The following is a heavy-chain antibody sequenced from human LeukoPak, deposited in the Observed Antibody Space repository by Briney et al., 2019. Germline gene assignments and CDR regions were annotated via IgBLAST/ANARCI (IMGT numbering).Heavy chain of an antibody. CDR1: GDSISSSNW. CDR2: IYHSRST. J-gene: IGHJ6*02. CDR3: ARWYYYDSSGPRTRYYYYYGMDV. V-gene: IGHV4-4*02. D-gene: IGHD3-22*01. Sequence: TSGTLSLTCAVSGDSISSSNWWSWVRQPPGKGLEWIGEIYHSRSTNYNPSLKSRVTISVDKSKNQFSLKLSSVTAADTAVYYCARWYYYDSSGPRTRYYYYYGMDVWGQGTTVTVSS.